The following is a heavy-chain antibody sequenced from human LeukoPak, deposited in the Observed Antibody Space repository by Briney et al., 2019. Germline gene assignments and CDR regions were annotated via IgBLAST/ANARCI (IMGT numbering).Heavy chain of an antibody. J-gene: IGHJ4*02. CDR1: GGSISSSSYY. V-gene: IGHV4-39*01. D-gene: IGHD5-18*01. Sequence: SETLSLTCTVSGGSISSSSYYWGWIRQPPGKGLEWIGSIYYGGSTYYNPSLKSRVTISVDTSKNQFSLKLSSVTAADTAVYYCARHPYSYGSSDYWGQGTLVTVSS. CDR2: IYYGGST. CDR3: ARHPYSYGSSDY.